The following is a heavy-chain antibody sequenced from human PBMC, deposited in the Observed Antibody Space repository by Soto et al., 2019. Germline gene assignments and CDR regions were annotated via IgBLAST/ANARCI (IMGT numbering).Heavy chain of an antibody. Sequence: QVQLVESGGGVVQPGRSLRLSCAASGFTFSSYAMHWVRQAPGKGLEWVAVISYDGSNKYYADSVKGRFTISRDNSKNTLYLQMNSLRAEDTAVYYCARDGSSGGFAYWGQGTLVTVSS. CDR1: GFTFSSYA. V-gene: IGHV3-30-3*01. CDR2: ISYDGSNK. D-gene: IGHD3-10*01. J-gene: IGHJ4*02. CDR3: ARDGSSGGFAY.